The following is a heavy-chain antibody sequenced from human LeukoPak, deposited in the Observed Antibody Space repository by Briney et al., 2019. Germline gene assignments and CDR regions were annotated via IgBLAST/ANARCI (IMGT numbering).Heavy chain of an antibody. Sequence: SQTLSLTCTVSGGSISSGDYYWSWIRQPPGKGLEWIGYIYYSGSTYYNPSLKSRVTISVDTSKNLFSLKLSSVTAADTAVYYCARVPESEVRGFYYPYYFDYWGQGTLVTVSS. CDR1: GGSISSGDYY. J-gene: IGHJ4*02. CDR3: ARVPESEVRGFYYPYYFDY. D-gene: IGHD3-10*01. V-gene: IGHV4-30-4*01. CDR2: IYYSGST.